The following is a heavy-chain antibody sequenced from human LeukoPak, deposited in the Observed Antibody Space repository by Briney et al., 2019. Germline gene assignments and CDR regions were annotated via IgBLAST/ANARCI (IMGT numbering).Heavy chain of an antibody. CDR3: AKSMSGGSNWFDP. CDR1: GFTFDDYA. D-gene: IGHD3-10*02. Sequence: GGSLRLSCAASGFTFDDYAMHWVRQAPGKGLEWVSGISWNSGSIGYADSVKGRFTISRDNAKNSLYLQMNSLRAEDTALYYCAKSMSGGSNWFDPWGQGTLVTVPS. V-gene: IGHV3-9*01. J-gene: IGHJ5*02. CDR2: ISWNSGSI.